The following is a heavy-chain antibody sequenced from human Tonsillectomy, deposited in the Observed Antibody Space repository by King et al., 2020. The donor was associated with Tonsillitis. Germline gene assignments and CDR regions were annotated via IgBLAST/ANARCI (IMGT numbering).Heavy chain of an antibody. J-gene: IGHJ6*02. V-gene: IGHV1-69*01. CDR2: ITPLFGTV. CDR1: GGTFNSYT. D-gene: IGHD2-21*01. CDR3: ARDPAAVVEGTYSYYGMDV. Sequence: QLVQSGAEVKKPGSSVKVSCKASGGTFNSYTISWVRQAPGQGLEWMGGITPLFGTVNYAQKFQGRVTITADECTSIAYMELSSLRSEDTAVYYCARDPAAVVEGTYSYYGMDVWGQGTTVTVSS.